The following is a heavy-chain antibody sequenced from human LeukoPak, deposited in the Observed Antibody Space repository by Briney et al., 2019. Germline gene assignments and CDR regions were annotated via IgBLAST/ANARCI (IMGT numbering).Heavy chain of an antibody. CDR2: IYYSGST. Sequence: SETLSLTCTVSGGSISSYYWSWIRQPPGKGLEWIGYIYYSGSTNYNPSLKSRVTISVDTSKNQFSLKLSSVTAADTAEYYCARGGVGADWFDPWGQGTLVTVSS. CDR1: GGSISSYY. V-gene: IGHV4-59*01. CDR3: ARGGVGADWFDP. D-gene: IGHD1-26*01. J-gene: IGHJ5*02.